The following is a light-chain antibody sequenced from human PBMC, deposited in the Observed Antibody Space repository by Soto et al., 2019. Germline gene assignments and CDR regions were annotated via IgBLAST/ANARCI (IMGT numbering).Light chain of an antibody. CDR3: CSYAGRYTFD. Sequence: QSALTQPRSLSGSPGQSVTISCTGTISDVGGYNDVSWYQQCPGKAPKLMIYDVSRLPSGVPDRFSGSKSGNTASLTISGLQAEDEADYYCCSYAGRYTFDFGTGTKVTVL. V-gene: IGLV2-11*01. CDR1: ISDVGGYND. J-gene: IGLJ1*01. CDR2: DVS.